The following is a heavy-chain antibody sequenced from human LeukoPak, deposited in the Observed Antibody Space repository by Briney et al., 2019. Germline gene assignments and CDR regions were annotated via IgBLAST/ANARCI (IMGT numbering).Heavy chain of an antibody. CDR1: GYTFTSYG. J-gene: IGHJ6*02. CDR3: ARAFRAAGTTDYYYYGMDV. V-gene: IGHV1-18*01. CDR2: ISAYNGNT. Sequence: ASVKVSCKASGYTFTSYGISWVRQAPGQGLEWMGWISAYNGNTNYAQELQGRVTMTTDTSTSTAYMELRSLRSDDTAVYYCARAFRAAGTTDYYYYGMDVWGQGTTVTVSS. D-gene: IGHD6-13*01.